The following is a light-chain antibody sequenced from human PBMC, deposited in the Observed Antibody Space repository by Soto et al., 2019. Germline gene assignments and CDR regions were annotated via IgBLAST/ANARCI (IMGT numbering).Light chain of an antibody. V-gene: IGLV7-46*02. CDR2: DTT. Sequence: QAVVTQEPSLTVSPGGTVTLTCGSSTGAVTNGHYPYWFQQKPGQAPRTLIYDTTNRHSWTPALFSGSLLGGKVALTLLGARPEDEAGYYCLLSYIGRDVFGTGTKVPVL. CDR3: LLSYIGRDV. CDR1: TGAVTNGHY. J-gene: IGLJ1*01.